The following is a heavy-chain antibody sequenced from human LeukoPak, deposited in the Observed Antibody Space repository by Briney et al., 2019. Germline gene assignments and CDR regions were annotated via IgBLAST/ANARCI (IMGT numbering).Heavy chain of an antibody. CDR3: AKDLRWSAADTVFDY. D-gene: IGHD6-13*01. Sequence: GGSLRLSCAASQFTFSNYEMNWVRQAPGKGLECVAYISRSGTTILYADSVEGRFTISRDNAKSTMFLQMSSLRTEDTAVYYCAKDLRWSAADTVFDYWGQGTLVTVSS. V-gene: IGHV3-48*03. CDR1: QFTFSNYE. CDR2: ISRSGTTI. J-gene: IGHJ4*02.